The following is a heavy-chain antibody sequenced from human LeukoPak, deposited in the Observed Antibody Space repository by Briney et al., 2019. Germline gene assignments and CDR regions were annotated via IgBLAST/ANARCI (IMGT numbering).Heavy chain of an antibody. Sequence: ASVKVSCKASGYTFTSYGISWVRQAPGQGLEWMGWISAYNGNTNYAQELQGRVTMTTDTSTSTAYMELRSLRSDDTAVYYCARETYDSSGYYRYYFDYWGQGTLVTVSS. V-gene: IGHV1-18*01. CDR2: ISAYNGNT. D-gene: IGHD3-22*01. CDR1: GYTFTSYG. J-gene: IGHJ4*02. CDR3: ARETYDSSGYYRYYFDY.